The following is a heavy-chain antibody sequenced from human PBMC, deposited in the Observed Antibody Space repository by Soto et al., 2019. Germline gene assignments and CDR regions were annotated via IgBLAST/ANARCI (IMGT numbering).Heavy chain of an antibody. J-gene: IGHJ4*02. Sequence: PSETLSLTCTVSGGSISSSSYYWGWIRQPPGKGLEWIGSIYYSGSTYYNPSLKSRVTISVDTSKNQFSLKLSSVTAADTAVYYCARGYYDSSGKLIDYWGQGTLVTVSS. CDR3: ARGYYDSSGKLIDY. V-gene: IGHV4-39*01. CDR1: GGSISSSSYY. D-gene: IGHD3-22*01. CDR2: IYYSGST.